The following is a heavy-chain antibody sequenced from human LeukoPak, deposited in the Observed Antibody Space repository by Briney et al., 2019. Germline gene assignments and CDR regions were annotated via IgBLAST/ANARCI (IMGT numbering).Heavy chain of an antibody. CDR3: ARATTDYADWFDP. V-gene: IGHV3-48*02. J-gene: IGHJ5*02. CDR2: ISSSSSTI. D-gene: IGHD4-17*01. Sequence: PGGSLRLSCAASGFTFSSYSMTWVRQAPGKGLEWVSYISSSSSTIYYADSVKGRFTISRDNAKNSLYLQMNSLRDEDTAVYYCARATTDYADWFDPWGQGTLVTVSS. CDR1: GFTFSSYS.